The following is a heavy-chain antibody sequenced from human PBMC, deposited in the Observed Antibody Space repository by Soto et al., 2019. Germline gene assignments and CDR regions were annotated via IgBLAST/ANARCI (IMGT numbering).Heavy chain of an antibody. CDR1: GYSFTSYW. D-gene: IGHD3-22*01. J-gene: IGHJ6*02. V-gene: IGHV5-51*01. CDR3: ARVTDSSGYYNYYYGMDV. Sequence: GESLKISCKGSGYSFTSYWIGWVRQMPGKGLEWMGIIYPGDSDTRYSPSFQGQVTISADKSISTAYLQWSSLKASDTAMYYCARVTDSSGYYNYYYGMDVWGQGTTVTVSS. CDR2: IYPGDSDT.